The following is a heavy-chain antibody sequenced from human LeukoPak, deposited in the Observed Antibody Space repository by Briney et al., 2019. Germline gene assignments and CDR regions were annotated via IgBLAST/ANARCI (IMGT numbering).Heavy chain of an antibody. CDR1: GGSFSGYY. Sequence: SETLSLTCAVYGGSFSGYYWSWIRQPPGKGLEWIGEINHSGSTNYNPSLKSRVTISVDTSKNQFSLKLSSVTAADTAVYYCARAPREYQLLFAKARGYFDYWGQGILVTVSS. CDR3: ARAPREYQLLFAKARGYFDY. D-gene: IGHD2-2*01. CDR2: INHSGST. V-gene: IGHV4-34*01. J-gene: IGHJ4*02.